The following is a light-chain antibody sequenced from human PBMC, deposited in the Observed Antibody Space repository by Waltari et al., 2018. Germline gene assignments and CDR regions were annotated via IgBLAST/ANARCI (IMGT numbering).Light chain of an antibody. CDR2: DVT. V-gene: IGLV2-14*03. CDR1: VSDIGAYNH. J-gene: IGLJ3*02. Sequence: QSALTQPASVSGSPGQSITISCTGTVSDIGAYNHVSWFQQHPGKVPKLMVYDVTNRPSGVSNRFSCSKSGNTASLTISGLQAEDEAYYYCSSYTTSSTVVFGGGTKLTVL. CDR3: SSYTTSSTVV.